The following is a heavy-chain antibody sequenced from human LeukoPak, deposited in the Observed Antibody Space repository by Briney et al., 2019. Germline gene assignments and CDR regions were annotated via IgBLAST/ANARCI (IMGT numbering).Heavy chain of an antibody. D-gene: IGHD6-6*01. J-gene: IGHJ6*03. CDR3: ARAGNVQPGLVGSEPSPNYYYYYMDV. CDR2: IIPIFGTA. Sequence: SVKVSCKASGGTFSSYAISWVRRAPGQGHEWMGGIIPIFGTANYAQKFQGRVTITTDESTSTAYMELSSLRSEDTAVYYCARAGNVQPGLVGSEPSPNYYYYYMDVWGKGTTLTVSS. CDR1: GGTFSSYA. V-gene: IGHV1-69*05.